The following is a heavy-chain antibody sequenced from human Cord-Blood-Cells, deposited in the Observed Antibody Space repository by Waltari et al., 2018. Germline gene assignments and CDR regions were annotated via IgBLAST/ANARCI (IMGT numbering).Heavy chain of an antibody. D-gene: IGHD3-16*01. CDR3: ARDLRWGTLDY. CDR2: ISYDGSNK. V-gene: IGHV3-30-3*01. J-gene: IGHJ4*02. Sequence: QVQLVESGGGVVQPGRSLRLSCAASGFTFSSSALHWVRQAPGKGLEWVAVISYDGSNKFYADSVKGRFTISRDNSKNTLYLQMNSLRAEDTAVYYCARDLRWGTLDYWGQGTLVTVSS. CDR1: GFTFSSSA.